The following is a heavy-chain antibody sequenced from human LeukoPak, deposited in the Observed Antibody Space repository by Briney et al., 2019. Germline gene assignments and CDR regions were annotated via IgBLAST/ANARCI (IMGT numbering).Heavy chain of an antibody. V-gene: IGHV3-30-3*01. CDR3: AKEPLLRYFDWVGLDY. J-gene: IGHJ4*02. Sequence: PGGSLRLSCAASGFTFSSYAMHWVRQAPGKGLEWVAVISYDGSNKYYADSVKGRFTISRDNSKNTLYLQMNSLRAEDTAVYYCAKEPLLRYFDWVGLDYWGQGTLVTVSS. CDR1: GFTFSSYA. CDR2: ISYDGSNK. D-gene: IGHD3-9*01.